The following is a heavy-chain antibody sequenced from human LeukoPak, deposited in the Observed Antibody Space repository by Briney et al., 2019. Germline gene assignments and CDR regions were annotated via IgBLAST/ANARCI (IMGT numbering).Heavy chain of an antibody. CDR3: ASGIAVAYYYYYMDV. V-gene: IGHV1-8*01. CDR1: GYTFTSYD. CDR2: MNPNSGNT. J-gene: IGHJ6*03. Sequence: ASVKVSCKASGYTFTSYDINWVRQANGQGLEWMGWMNPNSGNTGYAQKFQGRVTMTKNTSISTAYMELSSLRSEDTAVYYCASGIAVAYYYYYMDVWGKGTTVTVSS. D-gene: IGHD6-19*01.